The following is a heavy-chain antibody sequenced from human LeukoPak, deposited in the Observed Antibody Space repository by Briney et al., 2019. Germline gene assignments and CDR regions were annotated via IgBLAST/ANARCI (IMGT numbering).Heavy chain of an antibody. CDR2: INPSGGST. CDR3: ARTSTAMVFDY. V-gene: IGHV1-46*01. J-gene: IGHJ4*02. CDR1: GYTFTSYY. D-gene: IGHD5-18*01. Sequence: GASVKVSCKASGYTFTSYYMHWVRQAPGQGLEWMGIINPSGGSTSYAQKFQGRVTMTRDTSTSTVYMELSSLRSEDTAMYYCARTSTAMVFDYWGQGTLVTVSS.